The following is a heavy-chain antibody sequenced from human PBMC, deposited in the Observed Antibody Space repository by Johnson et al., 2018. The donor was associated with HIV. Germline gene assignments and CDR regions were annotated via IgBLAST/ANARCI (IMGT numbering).Heavy chain of an antibody. Sequence: QVQLVESGGGMVQPGGSPRLSCAASGFTFSSYGMHWVRQVPGKGLEWVAFIRYDGSNKYYAESVKGRFTISRDNFKNTLYLQMNSLRAEDTAVYYCAKEGRISMIVGGAFDIWGQGTMVTVSS. J-gene: IGHJ3*02. D-gene: IGHD3-22*01. CDR2: IRYDGSNK. V-gene: IGHV3-30*02. CDR1: GFTFSSYG. CDR3: AKEGRISMIVGGAFDI.